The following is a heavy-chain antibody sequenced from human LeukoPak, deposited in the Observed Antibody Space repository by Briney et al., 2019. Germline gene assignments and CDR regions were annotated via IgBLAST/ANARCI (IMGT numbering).Heavy chain of an antibody. Sequence: GGSLRLSCAASGFTFSSYGMSWVRQAPGKGLEGVSAISGSGGSTYYADSVKGRFTISRDNSKNTLYLQMNSLRAEDTAVYYCARVGWAYCGGDCDYWGQGTLVTVSS. D-gene: IGHD2-21*02. V-gene: IGHV3-23*01. CDR2: ISGSGGST. CDR3: ARVGWAYCGGDCDY. CDR1: GFTFSSYG. J-gene: IGHJ4*02.